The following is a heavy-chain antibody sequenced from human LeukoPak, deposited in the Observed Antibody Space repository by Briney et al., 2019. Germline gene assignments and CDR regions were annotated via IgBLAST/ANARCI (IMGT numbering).Heavy chain of an antibody. J-gene: IGHJ4*02. CDR3: AREYCSSTSCHLDY. Sequence: GGSLRLSCAASGFIVSDHYMGWVRQAPGKGLDWVSVMYSSGNIHYADSVKGRFTISRDNAKKSVSLQMNSLRAEDTAVYYCAREYCSSTSCHLDYWGQGTLVTVSS. D-gene: IGHD2-2*01. CDR1: GFIVSDHY. V-gene: IGHV3-69-1*01. CDR2: MYSSGNI.